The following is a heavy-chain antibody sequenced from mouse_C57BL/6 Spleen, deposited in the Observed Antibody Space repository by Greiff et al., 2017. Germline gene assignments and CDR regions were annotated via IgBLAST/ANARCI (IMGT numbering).Heavy chain of an antibody. CDR2: IDPANGNT. J-gene: IGHJ3*01. CDR1: GFNIKNTY. V-gene: IGHV14-3*01. D-gene: IGHD1-1*01. Sequence: VQLQQPVAELVRPGASVKLSCTASGFNIKNTYMHWVKQRPEQGLEWIGRIDPANGNTKYAPQFQGKATITADTSSNTAYLQLSSLTSEDTAIYYCGAGNYYGSSYGFAYWGQGTLVTVSA. CDR3: GAGNYYGSSYGFAY.